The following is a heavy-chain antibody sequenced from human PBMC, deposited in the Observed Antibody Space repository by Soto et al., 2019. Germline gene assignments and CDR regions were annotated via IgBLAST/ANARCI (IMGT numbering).Heavy chain of an antibody. Sequence: VQLLESGGGLVQPGGSLRLSCAASGFTFRNYAMSWARQAPGKGLEWVSAISGSGGTTHYADSVKGRFTISRDNPTSSLYLQMNTLRVKDTAVYYWAKDRSSTSCYAVDYWGQGRLVSVSS. CDR1: GFTFRNYA. J-gene: IGHJ4*02. CDR3: AKDRSSTSCYAVDY. CDR2: ISGSGGTT. V-gene: IGHV3-23*01. D-gene: IGHD2-2*01.